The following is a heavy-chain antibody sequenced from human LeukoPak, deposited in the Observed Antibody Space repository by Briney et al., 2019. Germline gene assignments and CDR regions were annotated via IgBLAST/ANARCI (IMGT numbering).Heavy chain of an antibody. Sequence: GSLRLSCAASGFTFSSYGMHWVRQGPGKGLEWVTFIWYDGTDKNFANSVKGRFTISRDNSKNTLYLQMNSLRAEDTAVYYCARSGSTYYYGMDVWGQGTTVTVSS. J-gene: IGHJ6*02. D-gene: IGHD3-10*01. V-gene: IGHV3-33*01. CDR2: IWYDGTDK. CDR1: GFTFSSYG. CDR3: ARSGSTYYYGMDV.